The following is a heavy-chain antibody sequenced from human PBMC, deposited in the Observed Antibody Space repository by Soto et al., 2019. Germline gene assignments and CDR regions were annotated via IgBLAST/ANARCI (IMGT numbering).Heavy chain of an antibody. CDR3: ARPYSSSWSDWYFDL. CDR1: GGSISSSSYY. J-gene: IGHJ2*01. V-gene: IGHV4-39*01. D-gene: IGHD6-13*01. CDR2: IYYSGST. Sequence: QLQLQESGPGLVKPSETLSLTCTVSGGSISSSSYYWGWIRQPPGKGLEWIGSIYYSGSTYYNPSLKSRVTISVDTFKNQFSLKLCSVTAADTAVYYCARPYSSSWSDWYFDLWGRGTLVTVSS.